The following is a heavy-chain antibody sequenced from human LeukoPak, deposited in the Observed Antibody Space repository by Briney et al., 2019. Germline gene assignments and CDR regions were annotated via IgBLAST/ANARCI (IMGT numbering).Heavy chain of an antibody. Sequence: PSETLSLTCAVYGGSFSGYYWSWIRQPPGKGLEWIGEINHSGSTNYNPSLKSRVTISVDTSKNQFSLKLSSVTAADTAVYYCASTRSEQWLVRGLYYFDYWDQGTLVTVSS. CDR3: ASTRSEQWLVRGLYYFDY. V-gene: IGHV4-34*01. D-gene: IGHD6-19*01. CDR1: GGSFSGYY. CDR2: INHSGST. J-gene: IGHJ4*02.